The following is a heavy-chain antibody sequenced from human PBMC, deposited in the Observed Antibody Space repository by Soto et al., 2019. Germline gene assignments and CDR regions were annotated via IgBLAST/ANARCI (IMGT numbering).Heavy chain of an antibody. J-gene: IGHJ3*02. CDR3: AKDLASIAAAADDAFDI. CDR2: IRSKAYGGTT. V-gene: IGHV3-49*03. D-gene: IGHD6-13*01. CDR1: GFTFGDYA. Sequence: GGSLRLSCTASGFTFGDYAMSWFRQAPGKGLEWVGFIRSKAYGGTTEYAASVKGRFTISRDDSKNTLYLQMNSLRAEDTAVYYCAKDLASIAAAADDAFDIWGQGTMVTVSS.